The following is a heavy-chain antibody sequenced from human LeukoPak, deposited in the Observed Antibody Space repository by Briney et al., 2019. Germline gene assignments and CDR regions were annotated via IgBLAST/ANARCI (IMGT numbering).Heavy chain of an antibody. CDR3: ARDEGSLLTTVTPGAFDI. V-gene: IGHV3-48*02. CDR2: ISSSSSTI. Sequence: GGSLRLSCAASGFTFSSYSMNWVRQAPGKGLEWVSYISSSSSTIYYADSVKGRFTISRDNAKNSLYLQMNSLRDEDTAAYYCARDEGSLLTTVTPGAFDIWGQGTMVTVSS. CDR1: GFTFSSYS. D-gene: IGHD4-17*01. J-gene: IGHJ3*02.